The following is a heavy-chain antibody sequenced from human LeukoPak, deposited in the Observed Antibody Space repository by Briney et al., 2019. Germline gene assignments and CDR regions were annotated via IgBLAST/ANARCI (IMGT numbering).Heavy chain of an antibody. J-gene: IGHJ6*02. Sequence: LRLSCEASGFTFSSYAMNWVRQAPGKGLEWIGEINHSGSTNYNPSLKRRVTILVDTSKNQFSLKLSSVTAADTAVYYCARTPKDIVATIIYYGMDVWGQGTTVTVSS. CDR3: ARTPKDIVATIIYYGMDV. CDR2: INHSGST. D-gene: IGHD5-12*01. CDR1: GFTFSSYA. V-gene: IGHV4-34*01.